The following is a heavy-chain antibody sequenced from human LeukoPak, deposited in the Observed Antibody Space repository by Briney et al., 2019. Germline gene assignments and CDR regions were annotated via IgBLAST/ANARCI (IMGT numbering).Heavy chain of an antibody. CDR2: IYYSGST. CDR1: GDSISSYY. V-gene: IGHV4-59*01. J-gene: IGHJ4*02. D-gene: IGHD6-6*01. Sequence: SETLSLTCTVSGDSISSYYWSWIRQPPGKGLEWIGYIYYSGSTNYNPSLKSRVTISVDTSKNQFSLKLSSVTAADTAVYYCARGGSSIVYFDYWGQGTLVTVSS. CDR3: ARGGSSIVYFDY.